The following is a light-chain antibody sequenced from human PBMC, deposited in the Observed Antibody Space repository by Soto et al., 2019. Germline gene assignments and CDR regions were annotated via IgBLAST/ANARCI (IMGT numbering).Light chain of an antibody. Sequence: EIVMTQSPPTLSVSPGEGVTLSCRASEGVGSNLAWYNHKPGQAPRIVVFGASTRAAGVPPRFSGSGSGSQFTLTIDSMQSEDSGVYYCQQYENWPRTFGQGTKVDIK. CDR3: QQYENWPRT. J-gene: IGKJ1*01. CDR2: GAS. V-gene: IGKV3-15*01. CDR1: EGVGSN.